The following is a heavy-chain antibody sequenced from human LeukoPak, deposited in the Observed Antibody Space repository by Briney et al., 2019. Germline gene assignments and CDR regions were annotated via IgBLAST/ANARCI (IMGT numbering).Heavy chain of an antibody. CDR2: INHSGST. Sequence: SETLSLTCTVSGGSISSSSYYWGWIRQPPGKGLEWIGEINHSGSTNYNPSLKSRVTISVDTSKNQFSLKLSSVTAADTAVYYCARYDFWSGYYPNWFDPWGQGTLVTVSS. CDR3: ARYDFWSGYYPNWFDP. V-gene: IGHV4-39*07. J-gene: IGHJ5*02. D-gene: IGHD3-3*01. CDR1: GGSISSSSYY.